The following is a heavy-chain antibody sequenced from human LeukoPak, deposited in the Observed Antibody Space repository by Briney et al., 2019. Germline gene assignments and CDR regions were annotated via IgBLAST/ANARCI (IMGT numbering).Heavy chain of an antibody. J-gene: IGHJ6*03. CDR2: ISSSGSTI. Sequence: GGSLRLPCAASGFTFSDYYMSWIRQAPGKGLEWVSYISSSGSTIYYADSVKGRFTISRDNAKNSLYLQMNSLRAEDTAAYYCARKPYYYYMDVWGKGTTVTISS. V-gene: IGHV3-11*01. CDR3: ARKPYYYYMDV. CDR1: GFTFSDYY.